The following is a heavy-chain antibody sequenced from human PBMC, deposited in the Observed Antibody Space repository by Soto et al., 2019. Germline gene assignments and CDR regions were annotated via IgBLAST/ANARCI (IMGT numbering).Heavy chain of an antibody. Sequence: KASETLSLTCTVSGDSINSHYWGWIRQPPGKGLEWIGYIHHSGITNYDPSLKSRVTMSIDTSKSQFSLNLNSLTAADTAVYFCARMEGSTIYYFDYWGQGTLVTAPQ. CDR3: ARMEGSTIYYFDY. CDR2: IHHSGIT. V-gene: IGHV4-59*11. J-gene: IGHJ4*02. CDR1: GDSINSHY. D-gene: IGHD3-3*01.